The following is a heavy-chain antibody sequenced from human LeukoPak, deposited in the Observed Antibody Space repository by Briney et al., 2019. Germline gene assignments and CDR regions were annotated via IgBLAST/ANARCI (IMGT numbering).Heavy chain of an antibody. V-gene: IGHV3-21*01. CDR3: ARDGGSTSYSGYYYYYMDV. Sequence: GGSLRLSCAASGFTFSSYSMNWVRQAPGKGLEWVSSISSSSSYIYYADSVKGRFTISRDNAKNSLYLQMNSLRAEDTAVYYCARDGGSTSYSGYYYYYMDVWGKGTTVTVSS. CDR1: GFTFSSYS. J-gene: IGHJ6*03. CDR2: ISSSSSYI. D-gene: IGHD2-2*01.